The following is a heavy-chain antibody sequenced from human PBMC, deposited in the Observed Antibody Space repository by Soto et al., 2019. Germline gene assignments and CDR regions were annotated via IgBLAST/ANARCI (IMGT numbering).Heavy chain of an antibody. CDR1: VGSFTCYY. CDR2: VYHRGCT. J-gene: IGHJ4*01. CDR3: ARFHHVSNYFDS. Sequence: SETLPLTCTVSVGSFTCYYWSWIRLPPGQGLEWIGYVYHRGCTCYNSSLKTRLTTSGDAANDQFPLKLSPLTAPDTPAYYCARFHHVSNYFDSWGHRTPVSFSS. V-gene: IGHV4-59*01.